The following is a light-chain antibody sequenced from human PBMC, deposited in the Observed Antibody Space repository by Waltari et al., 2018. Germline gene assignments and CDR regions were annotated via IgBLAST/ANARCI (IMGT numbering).Light chain of an antibody. CDR2: AAS. Sequence: DIQITQSPSSLSASVGDRVTITCRASQSISSYLNWYQQKPGKAPKLLIYAASSLQSGVPSRFSGSGSGTDFTLIISSLQPEDFATYYCQQSYSTPFTFGPGTKVDIK. J-gene: IGKJ3*01. CDR1: QSISSY. V-gene: IGKV1-39*01. CDR3: QQSYSTPFT.